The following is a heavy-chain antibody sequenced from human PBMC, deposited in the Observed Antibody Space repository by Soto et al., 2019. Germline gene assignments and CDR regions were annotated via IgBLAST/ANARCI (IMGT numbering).Heavy chain of an antibody. V-gene: IGHV1-46*01. CDR2: INPSGGSI. CDR1: GYTFTSYY. J-gene: IGHJ6*02. CDR3: ARDDSSDIYYYGMDV. Sequence: ASVKVSFKASGYTFTSYYMHWVRQAPGQGLEWMGIINPSGGSISYAQKFQGRVTMTRDTSTSTVYMELSSLRSEDTAVYYCARDDSSDIYYYGMDVWGQGTTVTVSS. D-gene: IGHD6-19*01.